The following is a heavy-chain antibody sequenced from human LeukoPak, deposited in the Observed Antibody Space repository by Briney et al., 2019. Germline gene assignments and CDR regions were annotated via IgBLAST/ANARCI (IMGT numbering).Heavy chain of an antibody. CDR2: SIPIFGTA. CDR1: GYSFTSYD. D-gene: IGHD3-22*01. CDR3: ARASLLSGYYDARYYFDY. V-gene: IGHV1-69*06. Sequence: AVKVSCKACGYSFTSYDLIWVRQAPGQGLEWMGGSIPIFGTANYAQNFQGRVTITADRSTSTASMELSSLRSEDTAVYYCARASLLSGYYDARYYFDYWGQGTLVTVSS. J-gene: IGHJ4*02.